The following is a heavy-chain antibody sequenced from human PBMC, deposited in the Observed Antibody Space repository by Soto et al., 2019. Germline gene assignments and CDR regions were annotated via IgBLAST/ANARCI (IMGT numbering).Heavy chain of an antibody. CDR2: LYYSGST. V-gene: IGHV4-59*08. D-gene: IGHD2-2*01. Sequence: SETLSLTCTVSGGSISSYYWSWIRQPPGKGLEWIGYLYYSGSTNYNPSLKSRVTISVDTSKNQFSLKLSSVTAADTAVYYCARHSHVLVPTTKVWFDPWGQGTLVTVSS. J-gene: IGHJ5*02. CDR3: ARHSHVLVPTTKVWFDP. CDR1: GGSISSYY.